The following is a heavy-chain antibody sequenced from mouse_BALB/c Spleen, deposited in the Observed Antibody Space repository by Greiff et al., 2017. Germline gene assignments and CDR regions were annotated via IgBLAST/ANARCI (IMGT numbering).Heavy chain of an antibody. CDR3: ARDHYGYYFDY. CDR2: INSNGGST. Sequence: EVQGVESGGGLVQPGGSLKLSCAASGFTFSSYGMSWVRQTPDKRLELVATINSNGGSTYYPDSVKGRFTISRDNAKNTLYLQMSSLKSEDTAMCYCARDHYGYYFDYWGQGTTLTVSS. D-gene: IGHD1-2*01. J-gene: IGHJ2*01. V-gene: IGHV5-6-3*01. CDR1: GFTFSSYG.